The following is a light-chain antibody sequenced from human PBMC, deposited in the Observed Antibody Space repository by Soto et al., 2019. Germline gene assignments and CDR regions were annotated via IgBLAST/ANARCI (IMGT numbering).Light chain of an antibody. Sequence: QSVLTQPPSVSGAPGQRVTISCTGSSSNIGAGYDVHWYQQLPGTAPKLLIYGNSNRPSGVPDRFSGSKSGTSASLAITVLQAEDEADYYCQSYDSSLSVLYVFGTGTKLTVL. J-gene: IGLJ1*01. CDR3: QSYDSSLSVLYV. V-gene: IGLV1-40*01. CDR1: SSNIGAGYD. CDR2: GNS.